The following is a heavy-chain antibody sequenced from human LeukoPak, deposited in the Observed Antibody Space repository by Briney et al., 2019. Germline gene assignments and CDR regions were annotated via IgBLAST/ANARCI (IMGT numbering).Heavy chain of an antibody. CDR3: IAAAEPYYFDY. D-gene: IGHD6-13*01. J-gene: IGHJ4*02. Sequence: ASVKVSCKASGYTFTSYDINWVRQATGQGLEWMGWMNPNSGNTGYAQKFQGRVTMTRNTFISTAYMELSSLRSEDTAVYYCIAAAEPYYFDYWGQGTLVTVSS. CDR2: MNPNSGNT. CDR1: GYTFTSYD. V-gene: IGHV1-8*01.